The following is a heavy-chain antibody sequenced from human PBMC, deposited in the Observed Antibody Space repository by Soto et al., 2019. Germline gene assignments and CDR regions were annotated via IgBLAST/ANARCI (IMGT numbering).Heavy chain of an antibody. CDR2: IIPIFGTA. Sequence: ASVKVSCKASGYTFTTFAIAWVRQAPGQGLEWMGGIIPIFGTANYAQKFQGRVTITADKSTSTAYMELSSLRSEDTAVYYCARTATQISDYDILTGYYSPPQFQNFDYWGQGTLVTVSS. D-gene: IGHD3-9*01. V-gene: IGHV1-69*06. CDR3: ARTATQISDYDILTGYYSPPQFQNFDY. CDR1: GYTFTTFA. J-gene: IGHJ4*02.